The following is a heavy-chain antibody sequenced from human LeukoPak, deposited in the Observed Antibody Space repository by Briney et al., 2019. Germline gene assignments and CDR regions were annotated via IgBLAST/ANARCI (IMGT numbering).Heavy chain of an antibody. CDR3: ARHTYYYDSSGYYRINDAFDI. J-gene: IGHJ3*02. CDR2: IYPGDSDT. D-gene: IGHD3-22*01. V-gene: IGHV5-51*01. Sequence: GESLKISCKGSGYSFTSYWIGWVRQMPGKGLEWMGIIYPGDSDTRYSPSFQGQVTISADKSISTAYLQWSSLKASDTAMYYCARHTYYYDSSGYYRINDAFDIWGQGTMVTVSS. CDR1: GYSFTSYW.